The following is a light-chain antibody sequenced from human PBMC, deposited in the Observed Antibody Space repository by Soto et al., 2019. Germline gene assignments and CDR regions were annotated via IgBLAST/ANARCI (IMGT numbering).Light chain of an antibody. V-gene: IGKV3-15*01. CDR1: QSVSSN. CDR3: QQYKNWPVT. J-gene: IGKJ1*01. CDR2: GAS. Sequence: EIVMTHSPATLSVSPGERATLSCRASQSVSSNLAWYQQKPGQAPRLLIYGASTRATGIPARFSGSGSGTEFTLTISSLQSEDFAVYNCQQYKNWPVTFGQGTKVEIK.